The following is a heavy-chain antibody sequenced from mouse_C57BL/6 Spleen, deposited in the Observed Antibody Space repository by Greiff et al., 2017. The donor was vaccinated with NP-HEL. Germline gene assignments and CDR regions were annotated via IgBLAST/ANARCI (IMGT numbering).Heavy chain of an antibody. V-gene: IGHV1-64*01. Sequence: QVRLKESGAELVKPGASVKLSCKASGYTFTSYWMHWVKQRPGQGLEWIGMIHPNSGSTNYNEKFKSKATLTVDKSSSTAYMQLSSLTSEDSAVYYCARDGSSDVGAMDYWGQRTSVTVSS. CDR2: IHPNSGST. CDR1: GYTFTSYW. CDR3: ARDGSSDVGAMDY. D-gene: IGHD1-1*01. J-gene: IGHJ4*01.